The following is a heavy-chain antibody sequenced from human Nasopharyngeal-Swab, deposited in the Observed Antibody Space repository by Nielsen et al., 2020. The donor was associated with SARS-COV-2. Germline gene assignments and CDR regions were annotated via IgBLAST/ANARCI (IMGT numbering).Heavy chain of an antibody. CDR3: AKESRRIAAAGGRVLAFDP. CDR2: IGSFGSTI. CDR1: GFSLSSYE. V-gene: IGHV3-48*03. D-gene: IGHD6-13*01. Sequence: GESLKISCAASGFSLSSYEMNWVRQAPGKGLEWVSYIGSFGSTIYSDSVKGRFTISRDNSKNTLYLQMNSLRAEDTAVYYCAKESRRIAAAGGRVLAFDPWGQGTLVTVSS. J-gene: IGHJ5*02.